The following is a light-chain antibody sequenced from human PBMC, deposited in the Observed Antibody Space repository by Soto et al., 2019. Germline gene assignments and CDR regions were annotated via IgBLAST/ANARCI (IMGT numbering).Light chain of an antibody. Sequence: EIVLTQSPGTLSLSPGERATLSCRASQSVSSNLAWYQQKPGQAPSLLIYGAFTRATGIPARFSGSGSGTEFTLTISSLQSEDFAVYYRQQYYDWPITFGQGTRLEIK. V-gene: IGKV3-15*01. CDR1: QSVSSN. CDR3: QQYYDWPIT. CDR2: GAF. J-gene: IGKJ5*01.